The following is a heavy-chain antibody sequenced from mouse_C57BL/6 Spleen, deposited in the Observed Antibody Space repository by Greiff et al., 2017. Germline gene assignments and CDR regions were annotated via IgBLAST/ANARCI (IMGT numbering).Heavy chain of an antibody. Sequence: QVQLQQSGAELVKPGASVKISCKASGYAFSSYWMNWVKQRPGKGLEWIGQIYPGDGDTNYNGKFKGKATLTADKSSSTAYMQLSSLTSEDSAVYFCARGVLRGYFDYWGQGTTLTVSS. V-gene: IGHV1-80*01. J-gene: IGHJ2*01. CDR2: IYPGDGDT. D-gene: IGHD1-1*01. CDR3: ARGVLRGYFDY. CDR1: GYAFSSYW.